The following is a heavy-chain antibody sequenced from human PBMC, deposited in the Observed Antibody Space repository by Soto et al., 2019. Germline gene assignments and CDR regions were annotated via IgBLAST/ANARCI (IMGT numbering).Heavy chain of an antibody. CDR1: GFTFSSHG. CDR3: ARWGNDKKMDV. D-gene: IGHD3-16*01. V-gene: IGHV3-33*01. J-gene: IGHJ6*02. CDR2: IWYDGSNK. Sequence: QVQLVESGGGVVQPGRSLRLSCAASGFTFSSHGMHWVRQAPGKGLEWVAVIWYDGSNKYYGDYVKGRFTISRDNSKNTLYLQMDSLRADDTAVYYCARWGNDKKMDVWGQGTTVTVSS.